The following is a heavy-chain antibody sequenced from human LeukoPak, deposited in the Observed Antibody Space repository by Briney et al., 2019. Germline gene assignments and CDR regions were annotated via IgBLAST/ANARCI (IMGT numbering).Heavy chain of an antibody. CDR1: GFTFSSYG. CDR2: IRYDGYNK. CDR3: AKDQYGSGSLFDY. Sequence: PGGSLRLSCAASGFTFSSYGMHWVRQAPGKGLERVAFIRYDGYNKYYADSVKGRFTISRDNSKNTLYLQMNSLRAEDTAVYYCAKDQYGSGSLFDYWGHGTLVTVSS. J-gene: IGHJ4*01. D-gene: IGHD3-10*01. V-gene: IGHV3-30*02.